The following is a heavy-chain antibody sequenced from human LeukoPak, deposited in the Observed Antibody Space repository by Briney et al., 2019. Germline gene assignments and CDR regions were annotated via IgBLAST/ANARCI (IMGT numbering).Heavy chain of an antibody. CDR2: ISSSGSSI. V-gene: IGHV3-21*01. CDR3: TRPRTGTTDY. D-gene: IGHD1-7*01. Sequence: GGSLRLSCAASGFTFSSYSMNWVRQAPGKGLERVSYISSSGSSIYYADSVKGRFTMSRDNAKNSLYLQMNSLSAEDTAVYYCTRPRTGTTDYWGQGTLVTVSS. J-gene: IGHJ4*02. CDR1: GFTFSSYS.